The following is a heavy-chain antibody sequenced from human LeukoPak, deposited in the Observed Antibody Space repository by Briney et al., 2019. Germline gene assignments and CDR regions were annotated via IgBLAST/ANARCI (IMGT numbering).Heavy chain of an antibody. Sequence: GGSLRLSCAASGFTFSSYAMSWVRQAPGKGLEWVSAISGSGGSTYYADSVKGRFTISRDNSKNTLYLQMNSLRAEDTAVYYYAKDRNIVVVTAIFDYWGQGTLVTVSS. CDR3: AKDRNIVVVTAIFDY. J-gene: IGHJ4*02. CDR2: ISGSGGST. V-gene: IGHV3-23*01. CDR1: GFTFSSYA. D-gene: IGHD2-21*02.